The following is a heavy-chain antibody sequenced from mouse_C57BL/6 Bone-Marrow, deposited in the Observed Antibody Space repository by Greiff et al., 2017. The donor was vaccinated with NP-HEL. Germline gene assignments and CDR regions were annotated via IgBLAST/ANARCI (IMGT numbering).Heavy chain of an antibody. CDR1: GYSITSGYY. J-gene: IGHJ4*01. D-gene: IGHD1-1*01. CDR2: ISYDGSN. Sequence: EVQLQQSGPGLVKPSQSLSLTCSVTGYSITSGYYWNWIRQFPGNKLEWMGYISYDGSNNYNPSLKNRISITRDTSKNQFFLKLNSVTTEDTATYYCARGFDYYGSSRTYAMDYWGQGTSVTVSS. CDR3: ARGFDYYGSSRTYAMDY. V-gene: IGHV3-6*01.